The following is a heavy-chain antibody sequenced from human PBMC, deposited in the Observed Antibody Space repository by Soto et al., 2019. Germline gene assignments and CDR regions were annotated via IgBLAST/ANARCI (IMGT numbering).Heavy chain of an antibody. CDR3: ARHPYSSSWYYYYYYGMDV. D-gene: IGHD6-13*01. V-gene: IGHV4-39*01. J-gene: IGHJ6*02. Sequence: ASETLSLTCTVSGGSISSSSYYWGWIRQPPGKGLEWIGSIYYSGSTYYNPSLKSRVTISVDTSKNQFSLKLSSVTAADTAVYYCARHPYSSSWYYYYYYGMDVWGQGTTVTVSS. CDR1: GGSISSSSYY. CDR2: IYYSGST.